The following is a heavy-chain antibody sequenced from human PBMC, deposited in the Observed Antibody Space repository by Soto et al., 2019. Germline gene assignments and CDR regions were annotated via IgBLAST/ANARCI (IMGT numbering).Heavy chain of an antibody. V-gene: IGHV3-23*01. CDR2: ISGSGGST. CDR1: GFTFSSYA. CDR3: ALDYYGSGSYYPTFSNGFDP. Sequence: GGSLRLSCAASGFTFSSYAMSWVRQAPGKGLEWVSAISGSGGSTYYADSVKGRFTISRDNSKNTLYLQMNSLRAEDTAVYYCALDYYGSGSYYPTFSNGFDPWGQGTLVTVSS. D-gene: IGHD3-10*01. J-gene: IGHJ5*02.